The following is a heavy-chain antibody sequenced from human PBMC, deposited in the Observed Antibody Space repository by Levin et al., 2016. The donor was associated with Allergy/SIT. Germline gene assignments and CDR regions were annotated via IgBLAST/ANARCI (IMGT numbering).Heavy chain of an antibody. J-gene: IGHJ4*02. V-gene: IGHV6-1*01. CDR2: TYYRSKWYN. Sequence: WIRQSPSRGLEWLGRTYYRSKWYNDYAVSVKSRITINPDTSKNQFSLQLNSVTPEDTAVYYCARGKGIVVPAATGFDYWGQGTLVTVSS. D-gene: IGHD2-2*01. CDR3: ARGKGIVVPAATGFDY.